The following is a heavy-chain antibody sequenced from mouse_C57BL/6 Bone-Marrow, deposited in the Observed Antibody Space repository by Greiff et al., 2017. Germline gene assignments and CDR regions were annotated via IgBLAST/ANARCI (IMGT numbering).Heavy chain of an antibody. J-gene: IGHJ3*01. V-gene: IGHV12-3*01. CDR2: ITHSGET. Sequence: VKLQESGPGLVKPSQSLFLTCSITGFPITSGYYWIWIRQSPGKPLEWMGYITHSGETFYNPSLQSPISITRETSKNQFFLQLNSLTTEDTAMYYCAGAPHDGYYVSLAYWGQGTLVTVSA. CDR1: GFPITSGYY. CDR3: AGAPHDGYYVSLAY. D-gene: IGHD2-3*01.